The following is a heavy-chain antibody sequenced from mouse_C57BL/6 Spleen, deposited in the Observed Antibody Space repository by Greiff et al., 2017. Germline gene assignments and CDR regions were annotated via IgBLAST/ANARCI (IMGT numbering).Heavy chain of an antibody. CDR2: INPNNGGT. CDR3: ARSGTASPAWFAY. J-gene: IGHJ3*01. CDR1: GYTFTDYN. Sequence: VQLQQSGPELVKPGASVKIPCTASGYTFTDYNMDWVKQSHGKSLEWIGDINPNNGGTIYNQKFKGKATLTVDKSSSTAYMELRSLTSEDTAVYYCARSGTASPAWFAYWGQGTLVTVSA. D-gene: IGHD3-3*01. V-gene: IGHV1-18*01.